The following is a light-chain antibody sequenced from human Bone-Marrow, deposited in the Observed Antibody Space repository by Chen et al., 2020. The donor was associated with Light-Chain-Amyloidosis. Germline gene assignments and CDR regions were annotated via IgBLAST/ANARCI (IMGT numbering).Light chain of an antibody. V-gene: IGKV3-15*01. CDR3: QQYNNWPPYT. CDR2: GAS. CDR1: YLITSN. Sequence: EIVMTQSPATLSLSPGERATVSCWATYLITSNLAWYQQRPGQAPRLLIYGASTRATGVPARFSGSGSGTSFTLTISSLQPEDSGFYFCQQYNNWPPYTFGQGTKLEI. J-gene: IGKJ2*01.